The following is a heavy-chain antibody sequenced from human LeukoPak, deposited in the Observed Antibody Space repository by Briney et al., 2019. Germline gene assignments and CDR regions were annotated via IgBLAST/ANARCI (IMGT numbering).Heavy chain of an antibody. CDR1: GFIFSNYW. V-gene: IGHV3-74*01. D-gene: IGHD3-10*01. Sequence: GGSLRLSCAASGFIFSNYWIHWVRQAPGEGLVWVSRIRSDGGVATYADSVEGRFTISRDNAKNTLFLQMNSLRAEDTAVYYCARETQQHYSVGGMDVWGQGTTVTVSS. J-gene: IGHJ6*02. CDR3: ARETQQHYSVGGMDV. CDR2: IRSDGGVA.